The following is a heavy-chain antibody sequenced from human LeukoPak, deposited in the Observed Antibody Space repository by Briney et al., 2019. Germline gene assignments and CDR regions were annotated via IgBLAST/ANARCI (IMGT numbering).Heavy chain of an antibody. D-gene: IGHD3-3*02. V-gene: IGHV3-66*02. J-gene: IGHJ5*02. CDR2: IYSGGST. CDR1: GFTVSSNY. Sequence: PGGSLRLSCAASGFTVSSNYMSWVRQAPGKGLEWVSVIYSGGSTYYADSVKGQFTISRDNSKNTLYLQMNSLRAEDTAVYYCARDDIFGVVTASNNSFDPWGQGTLVTVSS. CDR3: ARDDIFGVVTASNNSFDP.